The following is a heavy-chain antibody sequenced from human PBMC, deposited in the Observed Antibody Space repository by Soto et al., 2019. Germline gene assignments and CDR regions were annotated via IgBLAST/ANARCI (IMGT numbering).Heavy chain of an antibody. CDR3: ARQDRITMWVIFTNDY. Sequence: SETLSLTCTVSGVSISSSDDNHWVWVRRPPGKGLEWIGGVYYSGSTYYNPSLRSRVTISIDASKNQFSLRLNSATAADTAVYYCARQDRITMWVIFTNDY. V-gene: IGHV4-39*01. CDR1: GVSISSSDDNH. D-gene: IGHD3-9*01. CDR2: VYYSGST. J-gene: IGHJ4*01.